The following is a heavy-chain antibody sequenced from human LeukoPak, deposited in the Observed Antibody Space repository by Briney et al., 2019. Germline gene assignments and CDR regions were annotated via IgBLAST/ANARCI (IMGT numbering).Heavy chain of an antibody. D-gene: IGHD2-21*02. Sequence: ASVKVSCKASGYSFNSYYMHWVRQAPGQGVEWLGIVNPSGGTTAYAQDFEGRITVTWDASTKTVYMELSRLRSQDTAMYYCAACVGGGDNYFDHWGQGTLITVSS. CDR3: AACVGGGDNYFDH. J-gene: IGHJ4*02. CDR1: GYSFNSYY. V-gene: IGHV1-46*02. CDR2: VNPSGGTT.